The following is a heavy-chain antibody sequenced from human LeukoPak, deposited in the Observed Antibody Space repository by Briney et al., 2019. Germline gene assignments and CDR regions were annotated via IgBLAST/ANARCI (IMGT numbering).Heavy chain of an antibody. Sequence: GGSLRLSCAASGFTFSVYAMSWVRQAPGKGLEWVSVISGYGGSTNYADSVKGRFIISRDNSKSTLYLQMSSLRAEDTAVYSCASGTTVTMDYWGQGTLVTVSS. D-gene: IGHD4-17*01. J-gene: IGHJ4*02. CDR1: GFTFSVYA. V-gene: IGHV3-23*01. CDR3: ASGTTVTMDY. CDR2: ISGYGGST.